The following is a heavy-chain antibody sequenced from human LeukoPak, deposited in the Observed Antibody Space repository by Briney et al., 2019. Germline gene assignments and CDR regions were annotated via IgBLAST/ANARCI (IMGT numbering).Heavy chain of an antibody. J-gene: IGHJ6*03. CDR3: VRDPSYGSSWYYYMDV. V-gene: IGHV3-48*04. CDR1: EFTFVRYA. CDR2: ISSSSFKI. Sequence: GGSPRLSCAASEFTFVRYAMNWVRQAPGKGLEWVSYISSSSFKIGYADSVKGRFTISRDNSKNSLYLQMDSLRVEDPAVYYCVRDPSYGSSWYYYMDVWGKGTTVSVSS. D-gene: IGHD6-13*01.